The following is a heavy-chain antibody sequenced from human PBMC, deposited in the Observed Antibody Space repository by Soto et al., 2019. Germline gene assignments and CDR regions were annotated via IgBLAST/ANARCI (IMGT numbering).Heavy chain of an antibody. D-gene: IGHD6-6*01. CDR1: GFTFDDYA. CDR3: AKDIAGGHWYLSSSSDFGVDY. Sequence: GGSLRLSCAASGFTFDDYAMHWVRQAPGKGLEWVSGISWNSGSIGYADSVKGRFTISRDNAKNSLYLQMNSLRAEDTALYYCAKDIAGGHWYLSSSSDFGVDYWGQGTLVTVSS. CDR2: ISWNSGSI. J-gene: IGHJ4*02. V-gene: IGHV3-9*01.